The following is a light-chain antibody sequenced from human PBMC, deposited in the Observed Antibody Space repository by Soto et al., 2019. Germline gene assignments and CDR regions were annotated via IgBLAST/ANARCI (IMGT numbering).Light chain of an antibody. J-gene: IGLJ2*01. CDR2: DVT. CDR3: SSYTSSSTLGV. V-gene: IGLV2-14*01. CDR1: SSDVGGYNY. Sequence: QAVVTQPASVSGSPGQSITISCTGTSSDVGGYNYVSWYQQHPGKAPKLIIYDVTTRPSGVSDRFSGSKSGNTASLTISGLQAEDEADYYCSSYTSSSTLGVFGGGTKLTVL.